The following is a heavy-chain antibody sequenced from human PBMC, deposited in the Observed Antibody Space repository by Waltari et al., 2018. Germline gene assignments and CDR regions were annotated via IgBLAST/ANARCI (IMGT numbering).Heavy chain of an antibody. CDR3: ARDLYSGYEYFDY. CDR2: ISYDGSNT. J-gene: IGHJ4*02. CDR1: GFTFSSYA. D-gene: IGHD5-12*01. Sequence: QVQLVESGGGVVQPGRSLRLSCAASGFTFSSYAMHWVSQAPGKGLSWLAVISYDGSNTYYADSLKGRFTISRDNSKNTLYLQMNSRRAEDTAVYYCARDLYSGYEYFDYWGQGTLVTVSS. V-gene: IGHV3-30-3*01.